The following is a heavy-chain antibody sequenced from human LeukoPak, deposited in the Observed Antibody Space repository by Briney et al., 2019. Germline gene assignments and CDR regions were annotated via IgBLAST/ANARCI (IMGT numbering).Heavy chain of an antibody. V-gene: IGHV4-30-2*01. Sequence: SETLSLTCTVSGGSISSGGYYWSWIRQPPGKGLEWIGYIYHSGSTYYNPSLKSRVTISVDRSKNQFSLKLSSVTAADTAVYYCARATYPDNSYGSFDPWGQGTLVTVSS. CDR1: GGSISSGGYY. J-gene: IGHJ5*02. CDR3: ARATYPDNSYGSFDP. CDR2: IYHSGST. D-gene: IGHD5-18*01.